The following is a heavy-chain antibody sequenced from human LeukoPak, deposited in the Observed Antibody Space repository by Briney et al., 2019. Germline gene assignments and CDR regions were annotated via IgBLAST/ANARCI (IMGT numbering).Heavy chain of an antibody. CDR1: GASINSGGYY. V-gene: IGHV4-31*03. Sequence: SETLSLTCTVSGASINSGGYYWSWFRQHPGKGLEYIGYIYYNGDTIYNPSLESRVIIPLDTSKTQFSLKLISMTAADTAVYYCARGSTVVTPAFFDYWGQGTLVTVSS. J-gene: IGHJ4*02. D-gene: IGHD4-23*01. CDR2: IYYNGDT. CDR3: ARGSTVVTPAFFDY.